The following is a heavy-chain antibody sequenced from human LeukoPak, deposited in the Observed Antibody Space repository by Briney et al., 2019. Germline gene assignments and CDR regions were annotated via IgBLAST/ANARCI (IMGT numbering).Heavy chain of an antibody. CDR1: GYTFTSYG. D-gene: IGHD6-19*01. V-gene: IGHV1-18*01. CDR3: ARVDGAVAGTDY. CDR2: ISAYNGNT. Sequence: ASVKVSCKASGYTFTSYGISWVRQAPGQGLEWMGWISAYNGNTNYAQKLQGRVTMTTDTSTSTAYIELRSLRSDDTAVYYCARVDGAVAGTDYWGQGTLVTVSS. J-gene: IGHJ4*02.